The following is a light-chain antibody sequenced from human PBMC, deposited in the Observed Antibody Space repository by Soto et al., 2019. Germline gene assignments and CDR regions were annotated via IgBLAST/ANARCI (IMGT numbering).Light chain of an antibody. CDR2: AAS. V-gene: IGKV1-9*01. CDR3: QRLNSYPRT. CDR1: QGISSY. Sequence: DIQLTQSPSFLSASVGDRVTITCRASQGISSYLAWYQQNPGKAPKLLIYAASTLQSGVPSRFSGSGSGTEFTLTISSLQPEDFATYYCQRLNSYPRTFGQGTKVEIK. J-gene: IGKJ1*01.